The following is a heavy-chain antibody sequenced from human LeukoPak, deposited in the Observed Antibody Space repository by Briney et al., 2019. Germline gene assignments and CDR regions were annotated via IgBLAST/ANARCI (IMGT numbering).Heavy chain of an antibody. J-gene: IGHJ4*02. Sequence: ASVKVSCKASRYTFTSYAMNWVRQAPGQGLEWMGWINTNTGNPTYAQGFTGRFVFSLDTSVSTAYLQISSLKAEDTAVYYCARPTYCSGGSCYPFDYWGQGTLVTVSS. CDR1: RYTFTSYA. V-gene: IGHV7-4-1*02. CDR3: ARPTYCSGGSCYPFDY. D-gene: IGHD2-15*01. CDR2: INTNTGNP.